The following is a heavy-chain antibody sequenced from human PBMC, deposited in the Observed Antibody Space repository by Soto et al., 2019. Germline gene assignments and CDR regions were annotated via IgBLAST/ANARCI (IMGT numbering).Heavy chain of an antibody. CDR2: ISNSGGTT. Sequence: EAQLLESGGGLAHQGGSLTLSCAASGVTFSSDAMTWVRQAPGKGLEWLSTISNSGGTTHYADSVTGRFTVSRDNFKSTLYLLMNSLRAEDTAVYYCAKLRRGTTGTEGFDPWGQGTLVTVSS. V-gene: IGHV3-23*01. D-gene: IGHD1-7*01. CDR1: GVTFSSDA. J-gene: IGHJ5*02. CDR3: AKLRRGTTGTEGFDP.